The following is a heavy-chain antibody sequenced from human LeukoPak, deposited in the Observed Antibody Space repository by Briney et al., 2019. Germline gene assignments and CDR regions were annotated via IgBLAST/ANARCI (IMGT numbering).Heavy chain of an antibody. J-gene: IGHJ5*02. V-gene: IGHV1-8*01. CDR1: GYTFTSYD. Sequence: GASVKVSCEASGYTFTSYDINWVRQATGQGLEWMGWMNPNSGNTGYAQKFQGRVTMTRNTSISTAYMELSSLRSEDTAVYYCARTYYYDSGSDNWFDPWGQGTLVTVSS. CDR3: ARTYYYDSGSDNWFDP. CDR2: MNPNSGNT. D-gene: IGHD3-10*01.